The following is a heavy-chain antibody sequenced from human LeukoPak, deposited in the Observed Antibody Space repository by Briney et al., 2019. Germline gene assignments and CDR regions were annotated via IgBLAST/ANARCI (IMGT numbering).Heavy chain of an antibody. CDR3: ARRLWFGELCDAFDI. J-gene: IGHJ3*02. V-gene: IGHV3-21*01. CDR2: ISSSSSYI. CDR1: GFTFSSYS. Sequence: GGSLRLSCAASGFTFSSYSMNWVRQAPGKGLEWVSSISSSSSYIYYADSVKGRFTISRDNAKNSLYLQMNSLRAEDTAVYYCARRLWFGELCDAFDIWGQGKMVTVSS. D-gene: IGHD3-10*01.